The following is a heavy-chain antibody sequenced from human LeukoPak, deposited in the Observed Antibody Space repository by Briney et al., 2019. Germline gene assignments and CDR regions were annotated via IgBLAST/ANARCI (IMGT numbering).Heavy chain of an antibody. CDR1: GGSISSYY. V-gene: IGHV4-59*08. CDR2: IYYSGST. CDR3: ARVGPREAQYYYYGMDV. D-gene: IGHD1-26*01. Sequence: SETLSLTRTVSGGSISSYYWSWIRQPPGKGLEWIGYIYYSGSTNYNPSLKSRVTISVDTSKNQFSLKLSSVTAADTAVYYCARVGPREAQYYYYGMDVWGQGTTVTVSS. J-gene: IGHJ6*02.